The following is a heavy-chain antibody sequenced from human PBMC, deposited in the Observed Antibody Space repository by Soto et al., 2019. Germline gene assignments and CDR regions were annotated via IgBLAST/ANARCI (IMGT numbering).Heavy chain of an antibody. CDR3: ARVMVSYYYGMDV. CDR1: GEKFRCYA. J-gene: IGHJ6*02. D-gene: IGHD2-21*01. Sequence: KCDWKRVGEKFRCYAIGWLRQNPGQGLEWMGGIIPIFGTANYAQKFQGRVTITADESTSTAYMELSSLRSEDTAVYYCARVMVSYYYGMDVWGQGTTVTVSS. V-gene: IGHV1-69*01. CDR2: IIPIFGTA.